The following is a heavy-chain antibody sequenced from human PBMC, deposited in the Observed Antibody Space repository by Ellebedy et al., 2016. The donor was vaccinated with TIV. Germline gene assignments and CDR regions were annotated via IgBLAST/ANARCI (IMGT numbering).Heavy chain of an antibody. CDR3: AKPARTDATDY. J-gene: IGHJ4*02. V-gene: IGHV3-23*01. D-gene: IGHD4-17*01. CDR2: INGRGDRT. Sequence: GESLKISXAASGFAFTDYAINWVRQSPSKGLEWVSSINGRGDRTYYADSVKGRFTISRDNSKNVLYLQMNGLRGEDTAMYYCAKPARTDATDYWGQGTLVTVSS. CDR1: GFAFTDYA.